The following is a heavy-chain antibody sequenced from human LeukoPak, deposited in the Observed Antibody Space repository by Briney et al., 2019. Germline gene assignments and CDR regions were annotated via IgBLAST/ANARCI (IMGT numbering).Heavy chain of an antibody. V-gene: IGHV3-11*01. Sequence: GGSLRLSCAASGFTFSDYYMSWIRQAPGKVLEWVSYISSSGSTIYYADSVKGRFTISRDNARNSLYLQMNSLRAEDTAVYYCARDLTVEMATIRYYGMDVWGQGTTVTVSS. D-gene: IGHD5-24*01. CDR3: ARDLTVEMATIRYYGMDV. CDR2: ISSSGSTI. J-gene: IGHJ6*02. CDR1: GFTFSDYY.